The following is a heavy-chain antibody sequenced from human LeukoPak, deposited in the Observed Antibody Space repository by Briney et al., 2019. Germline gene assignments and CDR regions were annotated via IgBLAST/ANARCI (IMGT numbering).Heavy chain of an antibody. D-gene: IGHD3-22*01. J-gene: IGHJ2*01. CDR1: GGSISSGGYY. CDR2: IYYSGST. CDR3: ARELIVGLVRYFDL. V-gene: IGHV4-39*07. Sequence: SETLSLTCTVSGGSISSGGYYWGWIRQPPGKGLEWIGSIYYSGSTYYNPSLKSRVTISVDTSKNQFSLKLSSVTAADTAVYYCARELIVGLVRYFDLWGRGTLVTVSS.